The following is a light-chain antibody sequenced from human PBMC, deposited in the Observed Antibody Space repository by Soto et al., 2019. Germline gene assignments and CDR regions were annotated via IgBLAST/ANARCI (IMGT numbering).Light chain of an antibody. CDR1: QAVSTW. Sequence: DIQMTQSPSFVSASVGDRVTITCRASQAVSTWLAWYQQKPGDAPKLLIYAASTLQSGVPSRFSGSGSGTDFTLTIRSLQPEDFAAYYCQQSNSSHRTFSGGTKVDIK. V-gene: IGKV1-12*01. CDR3: QQSNSSHRT. J-gene: IGKJ4*01. CDR2: AAS.